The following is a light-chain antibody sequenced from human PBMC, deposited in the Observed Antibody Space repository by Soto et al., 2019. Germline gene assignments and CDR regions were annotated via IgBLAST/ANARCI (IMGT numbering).Light chain of an antibody. J-gene: IGLJ3*02. CDR1: SSNIGAGYD. Sequence: QAVVTQPPSVSGAPGQRVTISCTGSSSNIGAGYDVHWYQQLPGTAPKLLIYGNNNRPSGIPDRFSGSKSGTSASLAITGLRAEDEADYYCQSYDSSLSGSGVFGGGTKLTVL. CDR3: QSYDSSLSGSGV. V-gene: IGLV1-40*01. CDR2: GNN.